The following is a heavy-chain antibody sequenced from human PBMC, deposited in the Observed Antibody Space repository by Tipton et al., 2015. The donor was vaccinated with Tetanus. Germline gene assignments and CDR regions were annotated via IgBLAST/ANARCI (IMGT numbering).Heavy chain of an antibody. V-gene: IGHV4-61*01. CDR3: ARGNNDFPKKGPFDY. Sequence: TLSLTCTVFGGSVSSGSYYWAWIRQPPGKGLEWIGYISDGGRTNYNPSLKSRLTISVDTSKNQFSLTLNSVTAADTAFYYCARGNNDFPKKGPFDYWGQGTLVTVSA. D-gene: IGHD3-3*01. J-gene: IGHJ4*02. CDR1: GGSVSSGSYY. CDR2: ISDGGRT.